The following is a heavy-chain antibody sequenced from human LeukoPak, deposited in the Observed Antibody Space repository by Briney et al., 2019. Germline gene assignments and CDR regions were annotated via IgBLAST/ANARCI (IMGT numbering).Heavy chain of an antibody. V-gene: IGHV3-23*01. CDR3: VRRSRSGSGWFDY. CDR2: FSSAESFT. J-gene: IGHJ4*02. CDR1: GFTFTNYA. D-gene: IGHD6-19*01. Sequence: GGSLRLSCAASGFTFTNYAMAWVRQTPGKRLEWVSAFSSAESFTSYADSVKGRFTISSDNSKNTLYLQMESLRAEDTAVYYCVRRSRSGSGWFDYWGQGNLVTVSS.